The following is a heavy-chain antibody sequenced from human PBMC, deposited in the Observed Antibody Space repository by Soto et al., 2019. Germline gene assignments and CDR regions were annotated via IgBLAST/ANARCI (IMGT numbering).Heavy chain of an antibody. CDR2: ISGSGGST. V-gene: IGHV3-23*01. J-gene: IGHJ4*02. D-gene: IGHD2-15*01. CDR1: GFTFSSYA. Sequence: GGSLRLSCAASGFTFSSYAMSWVRQAPGKGLEWVSAISGSGGSTYYADSVKGRFTISRDNSKNTLYLQMNSLRAEDTAVYYCAKKKQDIVGVVAAHFDSWGQGTLVTVSS. CDR3: AKKKQDIVGVVAAHFDS.